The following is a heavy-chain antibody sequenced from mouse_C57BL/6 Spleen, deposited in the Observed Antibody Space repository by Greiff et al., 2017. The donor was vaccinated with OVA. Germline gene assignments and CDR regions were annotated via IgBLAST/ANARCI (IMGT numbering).Heavy chain of an antibody. D-gene: IGHD1-1*01. CDR3: ARDHYYGSNYFDY. Sequence: EVQGVESEGGLVQPGSSMKLSCTASGFTFSDYYMAWVRQVPEKGLEWVANINYDGSSTYYLDFLKSRFIISKDNAKNILYVQMSSLKTEDTATYYWARDHYYGSNYFDYWGQGTTLTVSS. CDR1: GFTFSDYY. V-gene: IGHV5-16*01. J-gene: IGHJ2*01. CDR2: INYDGSST.